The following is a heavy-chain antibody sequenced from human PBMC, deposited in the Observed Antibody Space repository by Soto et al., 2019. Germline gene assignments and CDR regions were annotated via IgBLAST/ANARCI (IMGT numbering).Heavy chain of an antibody. CDR2: ILYDGSTK. Sequence: QVQLVESGGGVVQPGRSLSLSCAASGFTFSSYSMHWVRQTPGKGLEWVAVILYDGSTKYYGDSVRGRFTISSDYSKNTLSLQMNSLRGEDTAVYYCAREGHVDTDMVSENDAFDIWGQGTMVTVSS. V-gene: IGHV3-30-3*01. CDR1: GFTFSSYS. CDR3: AREGHVDTDMVSENDAFDI. D-gene: IGHD5-18*01. J-gene: IGHJ3*02.